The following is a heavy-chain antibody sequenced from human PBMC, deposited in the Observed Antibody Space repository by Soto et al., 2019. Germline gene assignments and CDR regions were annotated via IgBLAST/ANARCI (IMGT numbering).Heavy chain of an antibody. V-gene: IGHV4-30-2*01. J-gene: IGHJ5*02. Sequence: QLQLQESGSGLVKPSQTLSLTCAVSGGSISSGGYSWSWIRQPPGKGLDWIGYIYHRGSTYYNPSHKSRVTISVDRSKNQYSLKLSSETAADTAVYYCARGFCSSTSCYTNWFDPWGQGTLVTVSS. D-gene: IGHD2-2*02. CDR2: IYHRGST. CDR3: ARGFCSSTSCYTNWFDP. CDR1: GGSISSGGYS.